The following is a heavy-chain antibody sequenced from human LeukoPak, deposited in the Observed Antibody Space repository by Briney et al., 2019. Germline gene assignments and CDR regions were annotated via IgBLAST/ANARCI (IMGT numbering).Heavy chain of an antibody. CDR2: ISSSSSSTI. D-gene: IGHD3-10*01. Sequence: GGSLRLSCAASGFTFSSYSMNWVRQAPGKGLGWVSYISSSSSSTIYYADSVKGRFTISRDNAKNSLYLQMNSLRAEDTAVYYCARGRTLLWFGELFGFDYWGQGTLVTVSS. J-gene: IGHJ4*02. CDR3: ARGRTLLWFGELFGFDY. CDR1: GFTFSSYS. V-gene: IGHV3-48*04.